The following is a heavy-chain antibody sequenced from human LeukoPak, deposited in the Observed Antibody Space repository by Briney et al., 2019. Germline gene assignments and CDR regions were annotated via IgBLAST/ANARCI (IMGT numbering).Heavy chain of an antibody. CDR1: GFTFSTFA. V-gene: IGHV3-23*01. Sequence: GGSLRLSCAASGFTFSTFAVSWVRQAPGKGLEWVSTISGSGGSTYYADSVKGRFTISRDNSKNTLYLQMNSLRAEDTAVYYCAKGFVTDSSGYYAVFAFDIWGQGTMVTVSS. CDR2: ISGSGGST. J-gene: IGHJ3*02. D-gene: IGHD3-22*01. CDR3: AKGFVTDSSGYYAVFAFDI.